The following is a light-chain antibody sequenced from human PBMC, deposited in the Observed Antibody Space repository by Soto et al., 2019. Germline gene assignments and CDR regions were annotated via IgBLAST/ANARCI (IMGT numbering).Light chain of an antibody. CDR1: SSDVGGYNY. J-gene: IGLJ1*01. CDR3: SSYTSSSTVFV. V-gene: IGLV2-14*01. Sequence: QSALTQRASVSGSPGQSITISCTGTSSDVGGYNYVSWYQQHPGKAPKLMIYDVSNRPSGVSNRFSGSKSGNTASLTISGLQAEDEADYYCSSYTSSSTVFVFGTGTKLTVL. CDR2: DVS.